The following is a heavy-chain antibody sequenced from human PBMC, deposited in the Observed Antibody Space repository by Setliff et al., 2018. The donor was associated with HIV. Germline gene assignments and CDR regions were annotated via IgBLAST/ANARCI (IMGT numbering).Heavy chain of an antibody. V-gene: IGHV1-2*02. CDR1: GYTFTTYH. Sequence: ASVKVSCKASGYTFTTYHIHWVRQAPGQGLEWMGWINPKSGGTHYGQKFQGRVTMTRDMSISTAYMELTNLISEDTAVYYCARGTFYGSGSYLIGYWGQGTLVTVSS. J-gene: IGHJ4*02. CDR3: ARGTFYGSGSYLIGY. D-gene: IGHD3-10*01. CDR2: INPKSGGT.